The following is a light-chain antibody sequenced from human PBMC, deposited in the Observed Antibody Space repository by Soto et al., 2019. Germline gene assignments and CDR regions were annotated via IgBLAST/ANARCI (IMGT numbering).Light chain of an antibody. J-gene: IGKJ4*01. CDR1: QNISNF. Sequence: DLQMTQSPSSLYASVGDKVTITCRATQNISNFLNGYQKNLGEVPQLLIYAESRVQTGVPSRFCGSGCGTDFALTISSLQREDFATYFCQQSYSSPRLSFGGGTRVDIK. CDR3: QQSYSSPRLS. V-gene: IGKV1-39*01. CDR2: AES.